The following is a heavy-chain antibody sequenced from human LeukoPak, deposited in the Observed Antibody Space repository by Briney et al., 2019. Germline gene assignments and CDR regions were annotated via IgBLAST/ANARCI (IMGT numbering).Heavy chain of an antibody. CDR3: ARGRSNYYGMDV. J-gene: IGHJ6*02. CDR2: IYYSGST. CDR1: GGSVSSGSYY. D-gene: IGHD1-26*01. Sequence: SETLSLTCSVSGGSVSSGSYYWSWIRQPPGKGLEWIGYIYYSGSTNYNPSLKSRVTISVDTSKNQFSLKLSSVTAADTAVYYCARGRSNYYGMDVWGQGTTVTVSS. V-gene: IGHV4-61*01.